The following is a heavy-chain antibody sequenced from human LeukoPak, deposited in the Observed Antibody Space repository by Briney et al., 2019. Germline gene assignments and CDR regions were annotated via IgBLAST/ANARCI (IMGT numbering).Heavy chain of an antibody. D-gene: IGHD1-26*01. CDR3: ARQGEGATEGDY. V-gene: IGHV1-18*01. CDR1: GYTFTSYG. J-gene: IGHJ4*02. Sequence: ASVKVSCKASGYTFTSYGISWVRQAPGQGLEWMGWISAYNGNTNYAQKLQGRVTMTTDTSTSTAYMKLRSLRSDDTAVNYCARQGEGATEGDYWARGPLVTVSS. CDR2: ISAYNGNT.